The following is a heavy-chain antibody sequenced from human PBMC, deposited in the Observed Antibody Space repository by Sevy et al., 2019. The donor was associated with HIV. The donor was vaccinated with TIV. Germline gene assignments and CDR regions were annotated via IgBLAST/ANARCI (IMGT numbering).Heavy chain of an antibody. Sequence: GGFLRLSCAASGFTFSSYSMNWVRQAPGKGLEWVSSISSSSSYIYYADSVKGRFTISRDNAKNSLYLQMNSLRAEDTAVYYCARRDQLTNYYFDYWGQGTLVTVSS. CDR3: ARRDQLTNYYFDY. CDR1: GFTFSSYS. V-gene: IGHV3-21*01. CDR2: ISSSSSYI. J-gene: IGHJ4*02. D-gene: IGHD2-2*01.